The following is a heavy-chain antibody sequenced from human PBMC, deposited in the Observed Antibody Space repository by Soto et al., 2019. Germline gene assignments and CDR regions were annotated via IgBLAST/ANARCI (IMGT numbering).Heavy chain of an antibody. Sequence: ASVNVSCKASGYTYTIHGISGVRQAPGHGLEWMGWISDYNGKTNHPQKVQGRVTMTTDTSTSTACMELRSLRTDDTAVYYCARDNPPDVWGQGTTVTVSS. CDR1: GYTYTIHG. CDR2: ISDYNGKT. J-gene: IGHJ6*02. CDR3: ARDNPPDV. V-gene: IGHV1-18*04.